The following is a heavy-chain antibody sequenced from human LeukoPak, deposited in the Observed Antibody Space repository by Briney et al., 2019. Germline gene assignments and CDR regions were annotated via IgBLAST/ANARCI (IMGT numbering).Heavy chain of an antibody. CDR2: ISYDGSNK. CDR3: AKPPSSGYQKRYYFDY. J-gene: IGHJ4*02. CDR1: GFTFSSYG. D-gene: IGHD3-22*01. V-gene: IGHV3-30*18. Sequence: PGGSLRLSCAASGFTFSSYGMHWVRQAPGKGLEWVAVISYDGSNKYYADSVKGRFTISRDNSKNTLYLQMNSLRAEDTAVYYCAKPPSSGYQKRYYFDYWGQGTLVTVSS.